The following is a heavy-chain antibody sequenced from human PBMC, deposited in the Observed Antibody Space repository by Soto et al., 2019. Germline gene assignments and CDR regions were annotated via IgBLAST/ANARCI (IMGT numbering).Heavy chain of an antibody. CDR1: GWSFSGYY. CDR2: INHSGST. CDR3: ARGPIATRYYYYYYGMDV. J-gene: IGHJ6*01. V-gene: IGHV4-34*01. D-gene: IGHD6-6*01. Sequence: NPXEALYVPCSVYGWSFSGYYWSWLRQPPGKGLEWIGEINHSGSTNYNPSLNSRFTISVDTSKNQFSRKLSSVTAADTAVYYCARGPIATRYYYYYYGMDVWGQGTTVTVS.